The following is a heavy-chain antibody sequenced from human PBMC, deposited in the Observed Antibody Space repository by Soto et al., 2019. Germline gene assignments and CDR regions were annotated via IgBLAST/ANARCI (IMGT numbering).Heavy chain of an antibody. CDR1: GFTFSSYA. J-gene: IGHJ4*02. CDR2: ISGGGGVT. Sequence: PGGSLRLSCSASGFTFSSYAMSWVRQAPGKGLEWVSAISGGGGVTYYADSVKGRFTISRDNSKNTLYLRMNTLRAEDTAVYYCAKDNGFDYYDSSGIDYWGQGTLVTVSS. V-gene: IGHV3-23*01. D-gene: IGHD3-22*01. CDR3: AKDNGFDYYDSSGIDY.